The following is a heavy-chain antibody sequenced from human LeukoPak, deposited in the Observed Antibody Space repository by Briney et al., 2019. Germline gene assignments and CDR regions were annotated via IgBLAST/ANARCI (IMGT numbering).Heavy chain of an antibody. CDR3: ARVGDSSAYYPFDS. J-gene: IGHJ4*02. CDR2: IYHSGST. CDR1: GGSISSSKW. Sequence: SETLSLTCAVSGGSISSSKWWRWVRQPPGKGLEWIGEIYHSGSTNYNPSLKSRVTISVDKSKNQFSLKLSSVTAADTAVYYCARVGDSSAYYPFDSWGQGTLVTVSS. V-gene: IGHV4-4*02. D-gene: IGHD3-22*01.